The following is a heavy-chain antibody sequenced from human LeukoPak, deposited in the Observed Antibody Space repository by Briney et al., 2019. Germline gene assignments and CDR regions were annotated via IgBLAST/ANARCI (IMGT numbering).Heavy chain of an antibody. CDR2: ITTSSSYI. Sequence: GGSLRLSCAASGFTFSTYTMNWVRQAPGKGLEWVSSITTSSSYIYYADSVKGRFAISRDNAKNSLYLQMNSLRAEDTAVYYCARHVVALGFDYWGQGTLVTVSS. CDR1: GFTFSTYT. D-gene: IGHD3-22*01. V-gene: IGHV3-21*01. J-gene: IGHJ4*02. CDR3: ARHVVALGFDY.